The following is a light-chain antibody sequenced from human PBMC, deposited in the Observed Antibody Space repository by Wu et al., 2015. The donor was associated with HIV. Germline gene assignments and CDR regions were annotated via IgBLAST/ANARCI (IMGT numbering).Light chain of an antibody. CDR1: QSISTY. J-gene: IGKJ3*01. Sequence: DIQMTQSPSSLSASVGDRVTTTCRASQSISTYINWYQQKPGKAPKLLIYAAFTLQGGVPSRFSGGGSGTDFTLTISSLQPEDFATYYCQQSYSSPFYFGPGTKVDLE. CDR2: AAF. V-gene: IGKV1-39*01. CDR3: QQSYSSPFY.